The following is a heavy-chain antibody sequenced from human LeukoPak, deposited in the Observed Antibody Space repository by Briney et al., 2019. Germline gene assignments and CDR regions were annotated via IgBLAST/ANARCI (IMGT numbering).Heavy chain of an antibody. Sequence: GGSLRLSCAASGFTFSSYAMSWVRQAPGKGLEWVSANSGSGGSTYYADSVKGRFTISRDNSKNTRYLQMNSLRAEDTAVYYCAKRSSSSYYYYYGMDVWGQGTTVTVSS. J-gene: IGHJ6*02. V-gene: IGHV3-23*01. CDR2: NSGSGGST. D-gene: IGHD6-6*01. CDR3: AKRSSSSYYYYYGMDV. CDR1: GFTFSSYA.